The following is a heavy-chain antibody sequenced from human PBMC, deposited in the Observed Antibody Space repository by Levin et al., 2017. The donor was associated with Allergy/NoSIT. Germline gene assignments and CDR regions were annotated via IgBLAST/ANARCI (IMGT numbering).Heavy chain of an antibody. J-gene: IGHJ4*02. V-gene: IGHV3-74*01. CDR3: ATESSSGGLYFYY. CDR1: GFSFSTYW. Sequence: GGSLRLSCAASGFSFSTYWIHWVRQAPGKGLVWVSRINTDGGVTNYADSVKGRFTISRDNAKNTMYLQMNSLRAEDTAVYYCATESSSGGLYFYYWGQGTLVTVSS. CDR2: INTDGGVT. D-gene: IGHD3-10*01.